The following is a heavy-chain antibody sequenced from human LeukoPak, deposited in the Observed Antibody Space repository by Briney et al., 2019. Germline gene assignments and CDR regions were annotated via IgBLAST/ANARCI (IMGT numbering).Heavy chain of an antibody. D-gene: IGHD6-19*01. J-gene: IGHJ2*01. Sequence: GASVKVSCKASGYTFNHHGITWVRQAPGQGLEWMGWISAYNGDTIYAQELQGRVTMTTDTSTTTAYMELRSLRSDDTAICYCARDPSNTSGRYQYFDLWGRGTLVTVSS. CDR2: ISAYNGDT. V-gene: IGHV1-18*01. CDR1: GYTFNHHG. CDR3: ARDPSNTSGRYQYFDL.